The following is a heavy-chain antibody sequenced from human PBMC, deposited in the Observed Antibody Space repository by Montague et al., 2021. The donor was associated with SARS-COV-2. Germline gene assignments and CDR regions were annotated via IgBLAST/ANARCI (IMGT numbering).Heavy chain of an antibody. CDR1: GGSISNSIYY. J-gene: IGHJ4*02. Sequence: SETLSLTCTVSGGSISNSIYYWDWIRQPPGKGLEWIGSIYYTENTYYNPSLKSRVTISIDTSKNQFSLKLNSVTAADTAVYYCARPGSGYSYGSGAFDYWGQGTLVTVSS. D-gene: IGHD5-18*01. CDR3: ARPGSGYSYGSGAFDY. CDR2: IYYTENT. V-gene: IGHV4-39*01.